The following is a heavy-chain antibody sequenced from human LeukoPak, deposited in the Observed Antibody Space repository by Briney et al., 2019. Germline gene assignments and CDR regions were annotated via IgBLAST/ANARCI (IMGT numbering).Heavy chain of an antibody. Sequence: GASVKVSCKASGGTFSSYAISWVRQAPGQGLEWMGGIIPIFGTANYAQKFQGRVTITADESTSTAYMELSSLRSEDTAVYYCARDYCSGGGCYSLDFDSWGQGTQVTVSP. CDR1: GGTFSSYA. CDR2: IIPIFGTA. D-gene: IGHD2-15*01. CDR3: ARDYCSGGGCYSLDFDS. V-gene: IGHV1-69*13. J-gene: IGHJ4*02.